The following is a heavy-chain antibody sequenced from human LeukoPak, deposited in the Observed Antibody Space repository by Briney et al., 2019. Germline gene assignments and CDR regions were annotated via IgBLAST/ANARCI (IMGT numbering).Heavy chain of an antibody. D-gene: IGHD2-2*01. V-gene: IGHV4-59*01. Sequence: SETLSLTCTVSGGSISSYYWSWIRQPPGKGLEWIGYIYYSGSANYNPSLKSRVTISVDTSKNQFSLKLSSVTAADTAVYYCARVVVAAVNYYYYYMDFWGKGTTVAVSS. CDR3: ARVVVAAVNYYYYYMDF. CDR2: IYYSGSA. CDR1: GGSISSYY. J-gene: IGHJ6*03.